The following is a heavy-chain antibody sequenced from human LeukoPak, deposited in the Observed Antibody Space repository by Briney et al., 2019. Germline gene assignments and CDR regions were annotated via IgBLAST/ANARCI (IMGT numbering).Heavy chain of an antibody. CDR1: GFTFSSYG. Sequence: PGRSLRLSCAASGFTFSSYGMHWVRQAPGKGLEWVAVIWYDGSNKYYADSVKGRFTISRDNSKNTLYPQMNSLRAEDTAVYYCAKDSSSWYGYFDYWGQGTLVTVSS. J-gene: IGHJ4*02. D-gene: IGHD6-13*01. V-gene: IGHV3-33*06. CDR3: AKDSSSWYGYFDY. CDR2: IWYDGSNK.